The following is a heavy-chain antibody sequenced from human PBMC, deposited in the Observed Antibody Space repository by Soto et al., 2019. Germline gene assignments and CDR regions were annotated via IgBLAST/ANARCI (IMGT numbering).Heavy chain of an antibody. D-gene: IGHD3-22*01. CDR3: ATARRNYYDSSGYSCPFDY. J-gene: IGHJ4*02. CDR1: GGSISSHY. CDR2: IYSSGST. V-gene: IGHV4-59*11. Sequence: SETLSLTCTVSGGSISSHYWSWIRQPPGKGLEWIGYIYSSGSTTYNPSLKRRVTISVDTSKNQFSLKLTSLTAADTAVYYCATARRNYYDSSGYSCPFDYWGQGTLVTVSS.